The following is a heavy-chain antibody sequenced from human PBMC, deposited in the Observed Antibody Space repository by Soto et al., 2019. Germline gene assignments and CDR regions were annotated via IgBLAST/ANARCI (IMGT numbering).Heavy chain of an antibody. CDR2: ISSSSSTI. CDR1: GFTFSSYG. Sequence: GGSLRLSCAASGFTFSSYGMNWVRQAPGKGLEWVSYISSSSSTIYYADSVKGRFTISRDNAKNSLYLQMNSLRAEDTAVYYCARGSIWFGNEYYMDVWGKGTTVTVSS. J-gene: IGHJ6*03. CDR3: ARGSIWFGNEYYMDV. D-gene: IGHD3-10*01. V-gene: IGHV3-48*01.